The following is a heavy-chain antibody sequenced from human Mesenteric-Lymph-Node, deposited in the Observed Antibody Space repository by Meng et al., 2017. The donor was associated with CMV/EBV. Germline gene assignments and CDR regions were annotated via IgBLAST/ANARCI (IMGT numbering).Heavy chain of an antibody. V-gene: IGHV3-9*01. CDR2: ISRNSGSI. CDR1: GLSFDDYA. D-gene: IGHD2-2*02. J-gene: IGHJ4*02. Sequence: SLKISCAASGLSFDDYAMHWVRQAPGKGLEWVSGISRNSGSIGYADSVKGRFTISRDNAKNSLYLQMNSLRAEDTALYYCARGYQLQYWGQGTLVTVSS. CDR3: ARGYQLQY.